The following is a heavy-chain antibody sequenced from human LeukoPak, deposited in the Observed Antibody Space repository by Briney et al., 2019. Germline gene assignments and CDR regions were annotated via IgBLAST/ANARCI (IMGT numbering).Heavy chain of an antibody. J-gene: IGHJ3*02. CDR3: ARALYCSGRSCYRYDAFDI. CDR1: GGTFSSYA. Sequence: SVTVSCKASGGTFSSYAISWVRQAPGQGLEWMGGIIPIFGTANYAQKFQGRVTITADKSTSTAYMELSSLRSEDTAVYYCARALYCSGRSCYRYDAFDIWGQGTMVTVSS. D-gene: IGHD2-15*01. V-gene: IGHV1-69*06. CDR2: IIPIFGTA.